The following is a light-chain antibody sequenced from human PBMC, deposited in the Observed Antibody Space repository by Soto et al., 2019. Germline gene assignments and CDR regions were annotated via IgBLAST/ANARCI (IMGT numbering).Light chain of an antibody. J-gene: IGLJ1*01. CDR3: SSYTSSSTRV. Sequence: QSALTQPASVSGSLGQSITISCTGTSSDVGGYNYVSWYQQHPGKAPKLMIYEVSNRPSGVSNRFSGSKSGNTASLTISGLQAEDVADYYCSSYTSSSTRVFGTGTKVTVL. CDR1: SSDVGGYNY. CDR2: EVS. V-gene: IGLV2-14*01.